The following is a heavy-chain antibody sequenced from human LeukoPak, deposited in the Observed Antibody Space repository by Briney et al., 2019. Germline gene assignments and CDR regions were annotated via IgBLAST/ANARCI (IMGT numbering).Heavy chain of an antibody. Sequence: GASVKVSCKASGYTFTSYGISWVRQAPGQGLEWMGWMNPNSGNTGYAQKFQGRATMTRNTSISTAYMELSSLRSEDTAVYYCARRYVERGMDVWGQGTTVTVSS. V-gene: IGHV1-8*02. CDR3: ARRYVERGMDV. D-gene: IGHD3-10*02. CDR2: MNPNSGNT. J-gene: IGHJ6*02. CDR1: GYTFTSYG.